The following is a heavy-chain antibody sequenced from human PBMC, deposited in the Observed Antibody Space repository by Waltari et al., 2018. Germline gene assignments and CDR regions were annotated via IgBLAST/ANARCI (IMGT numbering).Heavy chain of an antibody. CDR1: GYTFTRFG. J-gene: IGHJ4*02. D-gene: IGHD3-10*01. CDR3: AGGVSPIPRLLSY. V-gene: IGHV1-18*01. CDR2: ISAYNGKK. Sequence: QVQLVQSGAEVKKPGASVKVSCKASGYTFTRFGFNWVRQAPGQGLAWMGWISAYNGKKNYAQKLQGRVTMTTDTSTSTAYMELRSLRSDDTAVYYCAGGVSPIPRLLSYWGQGTLVTVSS.